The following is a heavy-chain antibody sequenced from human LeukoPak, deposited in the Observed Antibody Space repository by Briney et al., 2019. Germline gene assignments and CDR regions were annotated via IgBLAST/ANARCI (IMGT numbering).Heavy chain of an antibody. V-gene: IGHV1-2*02. J-gene: IGHJ4*02. CDR3: ARVRDGNTVDFDY. Sequence: ASVKVSCKASGYTFTGYYIHWVRQAPGQGPEWMGYINPNTGGTKYAQKFQDRVTVTRDTSISTAYMELSRLRSDDTAVYYCARVRDGNTVDFDYWGQGTLVTVSS. CDR2: INPNTGGT. D-gene: IGHD5-24*01. CDR1: GYTFTGYY.